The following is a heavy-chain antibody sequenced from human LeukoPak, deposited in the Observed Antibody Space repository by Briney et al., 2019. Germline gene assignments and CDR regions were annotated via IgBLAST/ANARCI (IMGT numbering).Heavy chain of an antibody. CDR3: AKDVRNYAYYYMDV. CDR1: GFTFDDYA. J-gene: IGHJ6*03. CDR2: ISWDSESL. Sequence: GGSLRLSCAAPGFTFDDYAMHWVRQVPGKGLEWVSGISWDSESLGYADSVKGRFTISRDNAKNSVFLQMNSLRVEDSALYYCAKDVRNYAYYYMDVWGKGTTVTISS. V-gene: IGHV3-9*01.